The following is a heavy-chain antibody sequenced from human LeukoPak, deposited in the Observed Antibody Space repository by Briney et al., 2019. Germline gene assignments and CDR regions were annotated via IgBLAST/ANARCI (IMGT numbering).Heavy chain of an antibody. CDR3: AKARSYGDYYFDS. CDR1: GFTFSSYS. V-gene: IGHV3-23*01. J-gene: IGHJ4*02. D-gene: IGHD4-17*01. CDR2: ITGRSDDT. Sequence: GGSLRLSCAASGFTFSSYSMNWVRQAPGKGLEWVSGITGRSDDTNYADSVKGRFTISRDNSKDTLYPQMSSLRVDDTAVYFCAKARSYGDYYFDSWGQGTLVTVSA.